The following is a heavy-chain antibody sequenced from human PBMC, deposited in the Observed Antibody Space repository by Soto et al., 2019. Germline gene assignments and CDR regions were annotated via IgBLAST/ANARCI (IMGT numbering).Heavy chain of an antibody. J-gene: IGHJ4*02. Sequence: ASVKVSCKASGYTFTSYAMHWVHQAPGQRLEWMGWINAGNGNTKYSQKFQGRVTITRDTSASTAYMELSSLRSEDTAVYYCARGGIFDSSGGGSYGIDYWGQG. CDR2: INAGNGNT. D-gene: IGHD2-15*01. CDR3: ARGGIFDSSGGGSYGIDY. V-gene: IGHV1-3*01. CDR1: GYTFTSYA.